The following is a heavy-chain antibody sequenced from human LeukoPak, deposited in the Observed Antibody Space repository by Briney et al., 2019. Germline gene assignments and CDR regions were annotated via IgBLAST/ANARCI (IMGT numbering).Heavy chain of an antibody. CDR1: GGSMSSNFYY. CDR3: ARGRSGSYLNWFDP. V-gene: IGHV4-39*01. D-gene: IGHD1-26*01. J-gene: IGHJ5*02. CDR2: IYYSGST. Sequence: SETLSLTCTVSGGSMSSNFYYWGWIRQPPGKGLEWIGTIYYSGSTYYNPSLKSRVTISVDTSKNQFSLKLSSVTAADTAVYYCARGRSGSYLNWFDPWGQGTLVTVSS.